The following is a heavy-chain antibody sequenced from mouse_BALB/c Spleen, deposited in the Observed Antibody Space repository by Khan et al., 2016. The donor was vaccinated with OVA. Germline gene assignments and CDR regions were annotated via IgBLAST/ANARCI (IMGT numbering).Heavy chain of an antibody. CDR1: GFSLTTYG. D-gene: IGHD2-4*01. CDR2: IWSGGST. Sequence: QVQLQQSGPGLVRPSQSLSITCTVSGFSLTTYGVHWVRQSPGKGLEWLGVIWSGGSTDYSAAFISRLSISKDNSKSQVFFKMNSLQPNDTALYYCARNYDYDEGLAYWGQGTLVTVSA. J-gene: IGHJ3*01. V-gene: IGHV2-2*02. CDR3: ARNYDYDEGLAY.